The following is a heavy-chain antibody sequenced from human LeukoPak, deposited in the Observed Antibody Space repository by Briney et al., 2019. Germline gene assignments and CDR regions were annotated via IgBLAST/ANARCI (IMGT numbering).Heavy chain of an antibody. J-gene: IGHJ6*02. V-gene: IGHV3-23*01. CDR2: ISGSGGST. CDR3: ATRHDSSGYSLAYMDV. D-gene: IGHD3-22*01. Sequence: GGSLRRSCAASGFTFSSYAMSWVRQAPGKGLEWVSAISGSGGSTYYADSVKGRFTISRDNSKNTLYLRMNSLRAEDTAVYYCATRHDSSGYSLAYMDVWGQGTTVTVSS. CDR1: GFTFSSYA.